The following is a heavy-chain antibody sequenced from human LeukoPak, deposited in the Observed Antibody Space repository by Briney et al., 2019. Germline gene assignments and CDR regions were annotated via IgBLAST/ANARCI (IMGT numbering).Heavy chain of an antibody. D-gene: IGHD2-15*01. Sequence: ASVKVSCKASGYTFTSYGISWVRQAPGQGLEWMGWISAYNGATIYAQKFQGRVTMTRDTSISTAYMELSRLRSDDTAVYYCATPHLLSDDTFDVWGRGTMITVSS. J-gene: IGHJ3*01. V-gene: IGHV1-18*01. CDR1: GYTFTSYG. CDR3: ATPHLLSDDTFDV. CDR2: ISAYNGAT.